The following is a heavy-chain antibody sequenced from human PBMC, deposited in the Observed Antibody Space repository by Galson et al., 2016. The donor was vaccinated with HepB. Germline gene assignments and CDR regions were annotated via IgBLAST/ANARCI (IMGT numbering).Heavy chain of an antibody. D-gene: IGHD3-22*01. CDR2: IYHNGLT. J-gene: IGHJ4*02. CDR1: GGSISDSTW. V-gene: IGHV4-4*02. CDR3: ATMYGSGGFYGFDY. Sequence: SETLSLTCAVSGGSISDSTWWSWVRQSPGQGLEWLGQIYHNGLTNYNPSLESRLTISVDKSKKHFSLRLSSVTAADSAVYYWATMYGSGGFYGFDYWGQGTLVTVSS.